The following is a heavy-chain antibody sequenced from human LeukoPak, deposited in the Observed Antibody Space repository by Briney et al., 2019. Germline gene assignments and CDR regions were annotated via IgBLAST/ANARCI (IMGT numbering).Heavy chain of an antibody. CDR2: ISSSSSYI. Sequence: GGSLRLSCAASGFTFSSYSMNWVRQAPGKGLEWVSSISSSSSYIYYADSVKGRFTISRDNAKNSLYLQMNSLRAEDTAVYYYARDLGYCSGGSCLPGYWGQGTLVTVSS. CDR1: GFTFSSYS. V-gene: IGHV3-21*01. CDR3: ARDLGYCSGGSCLPGY. J-gene: IGHJ4*02. D-gene: IGHD2-15*01.